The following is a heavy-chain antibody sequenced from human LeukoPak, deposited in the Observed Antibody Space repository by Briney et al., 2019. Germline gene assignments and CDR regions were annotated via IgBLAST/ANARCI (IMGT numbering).Heavy chain of an antibody. D-gene: IGHD3-3*02. CDR2: IYYSGST. V-gene: IGHV4-30-4*01. J-gene: IGHJ5*02. CDR3: ARSSILAWFDP. Sequence: SQTLSLTCTVSGGSISSGVYYWSWIRQPPGKGLEWIGYIYYSGSTYYNPSLKSRVTISVDTSKNQFSLKLSSVTAADTAVYYCARSSILAWFDPWGQGTLVTVSS. CDR1: GGSISSGVYY.